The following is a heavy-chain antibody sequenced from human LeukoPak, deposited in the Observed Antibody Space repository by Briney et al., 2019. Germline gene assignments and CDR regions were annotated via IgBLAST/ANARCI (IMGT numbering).Heavy chain of an antibody. J-gene: IGHJ4*02. CDR2: ISYDGSNK. V-gene: IGHV3-30*03. D-gene: IGHD6-19*01. Sequence: GGSLRLSCAASGFTFSSYGMHWVRQAPGKGLEWVAVISYDGSNKYYADSVKGRFTISRDNAKSSLYLQMDSLRDEDTAVYYCARVLAGLAPDYWGQGTLVTVSS. CDR3: ARVLAGLAPDY. CDR1: GFTFSSYG.